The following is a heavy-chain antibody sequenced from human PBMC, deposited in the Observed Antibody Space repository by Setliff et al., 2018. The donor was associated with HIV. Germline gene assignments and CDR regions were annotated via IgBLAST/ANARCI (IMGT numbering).Heavy chain of an antibody. D-gene: IGHD6-6*01. CDR2: IGTGGDT. J-gene: IGHJ6*02. V-gene: IGHV3-13*01. CDR3: TRELNGHTSSHYYFGLDV. Sequence: GGSLRLSCEASGFTFSDYDFHWVRQAAGKGLEWVSAIGTGGDTYYADSVKGRFTISRESAKNSLYLQMNNVRAGDTAVYYCTRELNGHTSSHYYFGLDVWGQGTTVTVSS. CDR1: GFTFSDYD.